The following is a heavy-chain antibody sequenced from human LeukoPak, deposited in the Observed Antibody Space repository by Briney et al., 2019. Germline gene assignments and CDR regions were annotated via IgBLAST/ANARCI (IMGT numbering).Heavy chain of an antibody. CDR1: GFTSSSSW. V-gene: IGHV3-7*01. CDR2: IKQDGSEK. J-gene: IGHJ4*02. CDR3: ARMGWIAAADFDY. D-gene: IGHD6-13*01. Sequence: PGGSLRLSCAASGFTSSSSWMSWVRQAPGKGLEWVANIKQDGSEKYYVDSVKGRFTISRDNAKNSLYLQMNSLRAEDTAVYYCARMGWIAAADFDYWGQGTLVTVSS.